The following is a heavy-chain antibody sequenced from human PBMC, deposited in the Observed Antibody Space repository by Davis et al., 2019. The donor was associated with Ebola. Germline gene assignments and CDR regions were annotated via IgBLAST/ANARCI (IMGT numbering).Heavy chain of an antibody. D-gene: IGHD4/OR15-4a*01. CDR3: ARSSGFRLTFDY. CDR1: GFIVSSNY. J-gene: IGHJ4*02. V-gene: IGHV3-66*01. CDR2: IYSGGST. Sequence: GESLKISCAASGFIVSSNYMSWVRQAPGKGLEWVSVIYSGGSTYYADSVKGRFSIYRDNSKNTMYLQMNSLRAEDTAVYYCARSSGFRLTFDYWGQGTLVTVSS.